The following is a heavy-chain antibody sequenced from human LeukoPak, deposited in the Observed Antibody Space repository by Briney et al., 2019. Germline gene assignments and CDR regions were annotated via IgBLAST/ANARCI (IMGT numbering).Heavy chain of an antibody. CDR3: ARGILVGATIT. Sequence: PGGSLRLSCAASGFTFSSYAMSWVRQAPGKGLEWVSSISSSSSYIYYADSVKGRFTISRDNAKNSLYLQMNSLRAEDTAVYYCARGILVGATITWGQGTLVTVSS. V-gene: IGHV3-21*01. CDR1: GFTFSSYA. CDR2: ISSSSSYI. J-gene: IGHJ5*02. D-gene: IGHD1-26*01.